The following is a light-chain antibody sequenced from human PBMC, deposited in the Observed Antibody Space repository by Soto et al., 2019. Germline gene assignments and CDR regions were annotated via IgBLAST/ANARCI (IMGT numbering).Light chain of an antibody. V-gene: IGLV2-8*01. CDR3: SSYAGSNNFVV. CDR1: SSDVGDYNY. CDR2: EVS. J-gene: IGLJ2*01. Sequence: QSALTQPPSASGSPGQSVTISCTGTSSDVGDYNYVSWYQHHPGKAPKLVIYEVSKRPSGVPDRFSGSKSGNTASLTVSGLQADDEADYYCSSYAGSNNFVVFGGGTKVTVL.